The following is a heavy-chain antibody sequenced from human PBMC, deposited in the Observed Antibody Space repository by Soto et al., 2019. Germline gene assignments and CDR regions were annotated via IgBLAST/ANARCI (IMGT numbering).Heavy chain of an antibody. V-gene: IGHV4-59*08. CDR3: ARAAQQLGTNWFDP. CDR1: GGSISSYY. D-gene: IGHD6-13*01. Sequence: QVQLQESGPGLVKPSETLSLTCTVSGGSISSYYWSWIRQPPGKGLEWIGYIYYSGSTNYNPSLKSRVTLALDTSKNQFSLKLSAVTAADTAVYYCARAAQQLGTNWFDPWGQGTLVTVSS. J-gene: IGHJ5*02. CDR2: IYYSGST.